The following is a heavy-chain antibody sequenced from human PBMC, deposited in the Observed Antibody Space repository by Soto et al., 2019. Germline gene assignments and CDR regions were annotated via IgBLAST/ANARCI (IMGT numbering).Heavy chain of an antibody. Sequence: SEAVSLTCTVAGVGNNSNSYCWVWSRQTARRCMEWIGSIYYSRSTYYNPSLQSRGTISVETSKNQFSLKLSSVTAADTAVYYCARHPARYCSGGSCYAAFDPWGQGTLVTVS. CDR1: GVGNNSNSYC. CDR3: ARHPARYCSGGSCYAAFDP. CDR2: IYYSRST. J-gene: IGHJ5*02. V-gene: IGHV4-39*01. D-gene: IGHD2-15*01.